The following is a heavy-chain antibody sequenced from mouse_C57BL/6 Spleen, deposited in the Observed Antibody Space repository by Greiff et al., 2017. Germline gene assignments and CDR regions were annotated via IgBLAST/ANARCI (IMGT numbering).Heavy chain of an antibody. Sequence: EVMLVESGGGLVKPGGSLKLSCAASGFTFSSYAMSWVRQTPEKRLEWVATISDGGSYTYYPDNVKGRFTISRDNAKNKLYLQMSHLKSEDTAMYYCARELPYYYGSSLLYYFDYWGQGTTLTVSS. V-gene: IGHV5-4*01. CDR2: ISDGGSYT. D-gene: IGHD1-1*01. J-gene: IGHJ2*01. CDR1: GFTFSSYA. CDR3: ARELPYYYGSSLLYYFDY.